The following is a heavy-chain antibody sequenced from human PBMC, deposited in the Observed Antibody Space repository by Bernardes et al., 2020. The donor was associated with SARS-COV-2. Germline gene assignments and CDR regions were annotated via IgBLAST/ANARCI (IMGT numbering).Heavy chain of an antibody. CDR1: GDSINYYY. D-gene: IGHD5-12*01. Sequence: SETLSLTCTVSGDSINYYYWSWIRQPPGRGLQWIGHIYHSGSTNYNPSLKSRVTISVDTSKNQFSLNLRSMTAADTAMYYCARGVSRYSGSWGQGTLVTVSS. CDR3: ARGVSRYSGS. J-gene: IGHJ5*02. V-gene: IGHV4-59*08. CDR2: IYHSGST.